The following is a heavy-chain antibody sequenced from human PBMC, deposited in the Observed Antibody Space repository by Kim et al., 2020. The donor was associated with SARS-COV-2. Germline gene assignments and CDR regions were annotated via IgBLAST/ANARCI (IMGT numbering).Heavy chain of an antibody. D-gene: IGHD6-19*01. Sequence: SETLSLTCTVSGGSISSSSYYWGWIRQPPGKGLEWIGSIYYSVSTYYNPSLKSRVTISVDTSKNQFSLKLSSVTAADTAVYYCARHTSSGWYLSIGFWFDPWGQGTLVTVSS. CDR2: IYYSVST. V-gene: IGHV4-39*01. J-gene: IGHJ5*02. CDR3: ARHTSSGWYLSIGFWFDP. CDR1: GGSISSSSYY.